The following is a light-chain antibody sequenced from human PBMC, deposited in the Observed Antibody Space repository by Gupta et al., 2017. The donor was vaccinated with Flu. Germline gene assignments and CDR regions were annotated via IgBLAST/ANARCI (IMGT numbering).Light chain of an antibody. J-gene: IGKJ4*02. CDR1: QSISSY. Sequence: IPMPQSPSSLSASVGDRVTITCRASQSISSYLNWYQQKPGKAPKLLIYAASSLQSGVPARFSGSGSGTDFTLTISSLQPEDVATYYCQQSYSTPRTFGEGTKVEIK. V-gene: IGKV1-39*01. CDR2: AAS. CDR3: QQSYSTPRT.